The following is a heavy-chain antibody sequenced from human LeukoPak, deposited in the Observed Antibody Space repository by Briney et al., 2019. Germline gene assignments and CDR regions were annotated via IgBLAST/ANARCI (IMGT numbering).Heavy chain of an antibody. CDR1: GYTFTGYY. J-gene: IGHJ3*02. Sequence: ASVKVSCKASGYTFTGYYMHWVRQAPGQGLEWMGRINPNSGDTNFAQKFPGRVTLTRDTSISTSYMELSSLRSDDTAVYFCAKVREVGTNIEVVVVDTSGAFDMWGQGTMVTVSS. CDR3: AKVREVGTNIEVVVVDTSGAFDM. V-gene: IGHV1-2*06. CDR2: INPNSGDT. D-gene: IGHD2-15*01.